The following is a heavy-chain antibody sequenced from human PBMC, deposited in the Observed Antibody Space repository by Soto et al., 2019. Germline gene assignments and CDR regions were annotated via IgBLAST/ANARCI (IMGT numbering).Heavy chain of an antibody. Sequence: QVQLVQSGAEVKKPGASVKVSCKASGYTFTNYGISWVRQAPGQGLEWMGWINAYNGNTKSARKLQGRVTLTTDTSTSTAYMELRSLRSDDTAVYSCARDAAAGLNDCWGQGTLVTVSS. CDR1: GYTFTNYG. CDR2: INAYNGNT. J-gene: IGHJ4*02. CDR3: ARDAAAGLNDC. D-gene: IGHD6-13*01. V-gene: IGHV1-18*01.